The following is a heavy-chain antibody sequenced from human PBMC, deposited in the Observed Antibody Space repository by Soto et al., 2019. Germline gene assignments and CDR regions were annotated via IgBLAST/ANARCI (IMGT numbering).Heavy chain of an antibody. J-gene: IGHJ3*01. D-gene: IGHD2-21*02. Sequence: QVQLVQSGAEVKKPGASVKVSCKASGYTFSTYDIHWVRQASGQGLEWMGRMNPNSGNTGYAQKFQGRVNMTRNSSISTAYMERSGLRSEDTAVYYCASRYRVVTSIHAFDLWGQGTMVIVSS. V-gene: IGHV1-8*01. CDR2: MNPNSGNT. CDR1: GYTFSTYD. CDR3: ASRYRVVTSIHAFDL.